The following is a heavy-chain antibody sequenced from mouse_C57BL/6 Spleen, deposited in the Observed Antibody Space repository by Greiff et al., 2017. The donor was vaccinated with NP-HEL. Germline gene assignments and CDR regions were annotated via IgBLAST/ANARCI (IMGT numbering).Heavy chain of an antibody. CDR2: INPSTGGT. D-gene: IGHD3-2*02. CDR3: ASLGSSGYAMDY. Sequence: VQLKESGPELVKPGASVKISCKASGYSFTGYYMSWVKQSPEKSLEWIGEINPSTGGTTYNQKFKAKATLTVDKSSSTAYMQLKSLTSEDSAVYYCASLGSSGYAMDYWGQGTSVTVSS. J-gene: IGHJ4*01. CDR1: GYSFTGYY. V-gene: IGHV1-42*01.